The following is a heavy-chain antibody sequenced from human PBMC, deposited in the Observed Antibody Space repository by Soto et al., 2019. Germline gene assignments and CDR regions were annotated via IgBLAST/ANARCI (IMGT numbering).Heavy chain of an antibody. Sequence: GASVKVSCKASGGTFSSYAISWVRQAPGQGLEWMGGIIPIFGTANYAQKFQGRVTITADESTSTAYMELSSLRSEDTAVYYCAREAYSYGHRCFDYWGRGTLVTVSA. D-gene: IGHD5-18*01. CDR3: AREAYSYGHRCFDY. CDR1: GGTFSSYA. V-gene: IGHV1-69*13. J-gene: IGHJ4*02. CDR2: IIPIFGTA.